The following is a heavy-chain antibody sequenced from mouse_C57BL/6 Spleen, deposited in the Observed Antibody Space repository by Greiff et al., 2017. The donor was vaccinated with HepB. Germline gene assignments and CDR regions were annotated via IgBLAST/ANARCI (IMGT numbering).Heavy chain of an antibody. CDR1: GYTFTSYT. V-gene: IGHV1-4*01. CDR2: INPSSGYT. Sequence: QVQLQQSGAELARPGASVKMSCKASGYTFTSYTMHWVKQRPGPGLEWIGYINPSSGYTKYNQKFKDKATLTADKSSSTAYMQLSSLTSEDAAVYYCARDYGSSYNYAMDYWGQGTSVTVSA. CDR3: ARDYGSSYNYAMDY. D-gene: IGHD1-1*01. J-gene: IGHJ4*01.